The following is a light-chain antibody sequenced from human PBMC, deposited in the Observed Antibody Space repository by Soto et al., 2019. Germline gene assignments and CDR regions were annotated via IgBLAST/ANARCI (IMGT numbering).Light chain of an antibody. Sequence: ALTQPASVSGSPGQSITISCTGTSSDVGSYNLVSWYQQHPGKAPKLMIYEVSKRPSGVSNRFSGSKSGNTASLTISGLQAEDEADYYCCSYAGSSTFVVFGTGTKVT. CDR2: EVS. CDR1: SSDVGSYNL. V-gene: IGLV2-23*02. J-gene: IGLJ1*01. CDR3: CSYAGSSTFVV.